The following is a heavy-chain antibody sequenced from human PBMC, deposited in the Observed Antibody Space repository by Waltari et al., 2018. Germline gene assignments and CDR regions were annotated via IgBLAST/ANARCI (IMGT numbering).Heavy chain of an antibody. V-gene: IGHV3-33*01. CDR1: GFTFSSYG. Sequence: QVQLVESGGGVVQPGRSLRLSCAASGFTFSSYGMHWVRQAPGKGLEWVAVIWYVGSNKNYSDTVKGGFTISRDNSKNTLYLQMNSLRAEDTAVYYCARGSYTYYYDSSQGAFGYWGQGTLVTVSS. D-gene: IGHD3-22*01. CDR2: IWYVGSNK. J-gene: IGHJ4*02. CDR3: ARGSYTYYYDSSQGAFGY.